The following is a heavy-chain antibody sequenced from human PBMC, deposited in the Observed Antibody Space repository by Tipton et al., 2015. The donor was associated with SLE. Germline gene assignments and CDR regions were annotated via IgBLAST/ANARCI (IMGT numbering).Heavy chain of an antibody. CDR2: GYNSGTS. CDR3: ARLSPLAGLCYFDY. D-gene: IGHD3-9*01. J-gene: IGHJ4*02. CDR1: GGSIISNY. Sequence: LRLSCTVSGGSIISNYWSWVRQPPGKGLEWIGYGYNSGTSHYNPSLKSRVTISVDTSKNQFSLKVNSVTAADTAVYYCARLSPLAGLCYFDYWGQGSLVTVSS. V-gene: IGHV4-59*01.